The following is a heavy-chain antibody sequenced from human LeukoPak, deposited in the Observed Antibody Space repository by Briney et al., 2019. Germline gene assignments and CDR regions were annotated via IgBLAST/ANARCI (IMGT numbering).Heavy chain of an antibody. CDR3: ARRAINSVMFDY. V-gene: IGHV4-59*08. CDR2: IHYSGST. CDR1: GDSISTYY. D-gene: IGHD3-16*01. Sequence: KTSETLSLTCTVSGDSISTYYWSWIRQPPGKGLEWIGYIHYSGSTNYNPSLRSRVTISVDTSKNQFSLKLSSATAADTAVYFCARRAINSVMFDYWGQGTLVTASS. J-gene: IGHJ4*02.